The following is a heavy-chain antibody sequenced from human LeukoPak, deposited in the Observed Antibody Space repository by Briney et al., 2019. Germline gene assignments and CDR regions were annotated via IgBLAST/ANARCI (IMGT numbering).Heavy chain of an antibody. CDR2: IYYSGST. J-gene: IGHJ4*02. CDR3: ASSSIAAREKNDY. V-gene: IGHV4-39*01. D-gene: IGHD6-6*01. Sequence: PSETLSLTCTVSGGSISSSSYYWGWIRRPPGKGLEWIGSIYYSGSTYYNPSLKSRVTISVDTSKNQFSLKLSSVTAADTAVYYCASSSIAAREKNDYWGQGTLVTVSS. CDR1: GGSISSSSYY.